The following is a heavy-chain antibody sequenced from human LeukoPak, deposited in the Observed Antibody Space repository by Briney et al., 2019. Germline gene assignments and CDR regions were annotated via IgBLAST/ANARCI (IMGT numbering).Heavy chain of an antibody. CDR1: GYTFTDYY. Sequence: ASVKVSCKASGYTFTDYYLHWLRQDPGQGLEWVGWINPNSAGTEYAQEFQGRVTMTRDTSNSTAYMELSRLRPDDTAVYYCARGLWHYDSSGYYVDYWGQGTLVTVSS. CDR3: ARGLWHYDSSGYYVDY. CDR2: INPNSAGT. V-gene: IGHV1-2*02. D-gene: IGHD3-22*01. J-gene: IGHJ4*02.